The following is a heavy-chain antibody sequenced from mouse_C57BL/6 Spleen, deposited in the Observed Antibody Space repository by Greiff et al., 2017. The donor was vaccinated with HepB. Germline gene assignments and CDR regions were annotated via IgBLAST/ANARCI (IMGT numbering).Heavy chain of an antibody. D-gene: IGHD1-1*01. CDR1: GYTFTDHT. V-gene: IGHV1-78*01. CDR2: IYPRDGST. J-gene: IGHJ1*03. CDR3: ASIYYGSSYWYFDV. Sequence: VKLVESDAELVKPGASVKISCKVSGYTFTDHTIHWMKQRPEQGLEWIGYIYPRDGSTKYNEKFKGKATLTADKSSSTAYMQLNSLTSEDSAVYFCASIYYGSSYWYFDVWGTGTTVTVSS.